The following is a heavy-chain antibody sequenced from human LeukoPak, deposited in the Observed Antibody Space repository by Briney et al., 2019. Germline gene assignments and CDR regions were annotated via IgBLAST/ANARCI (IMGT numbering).Heavy chain of an antibody. CDR1: GGSISSYY. CDR2: IYYSGST. Sequence: SETLSLTCTVSGGSISSYYWSWIRQPPGKGLEWIGYIYYSGSTNYNPSLKSRVTISIDTSKKQFSLKLSSVTAADTAVYYCARERRRVDYYDSSGYVYYFDYWGQGTLVTVSS. CDR3: ARERRRVDYYDSSGYVYYFDY. J-gene: IGHJ4*02. V-gene: IGHV4-59*01. D-gene: IGHD3-22*01.